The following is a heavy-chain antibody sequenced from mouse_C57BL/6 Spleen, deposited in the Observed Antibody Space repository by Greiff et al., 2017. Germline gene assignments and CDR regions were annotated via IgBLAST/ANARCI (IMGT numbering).Heavy chain of an antibody. J-gene: IGHJ2*01. Sequence: VQLQQPGAELVKPGASVKMSCKASGYTFTSYWITWVKQRPGQGLEWIGDIYPGSGSTNYNEKFKSKATLTVDTSSSTAYMQLSSLTSEDSAVYYCARAGYGNPYYFDYWGQGTTLTVSS. CDR2: IYPGSGST. CDR3: ARAGYGNPYYFDY. CDR1: GYTFTSYW. V-gene: IGHV1-55*01. D-gene: IGHD2-1*01.